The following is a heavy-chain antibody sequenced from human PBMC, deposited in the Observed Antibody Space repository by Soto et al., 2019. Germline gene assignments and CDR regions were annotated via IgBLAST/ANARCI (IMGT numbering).Heavy chain of an antibody. J-gene: IGHJ6*04. V-gene: IGHV1-69*01. CDR2: IIPIFGST. D-gene: IGHD3-10*01. Sequence: QVQLVQSGAEVKTPGSSMKVSCRASGGTFSNYAISWVRQAHGQGLEWMGGIIPIFGSTSYAQRFQGRVTITADGPTSTAYMEMSSLRSEDSAVYYCARVPHGTGMVLDYSLYGIDVWGKGTGVTVSS. CDR3: ARVPHGTGMVLDYSLYGIDV. CDR1: GGTFSNYA.